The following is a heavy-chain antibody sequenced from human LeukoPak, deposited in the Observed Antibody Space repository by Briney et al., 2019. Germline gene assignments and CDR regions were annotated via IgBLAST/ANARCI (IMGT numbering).Heavy chain of an antibody. V-gene: IGHV3-48*01. D-gene: IGHD6-13*01. CDR2: ISSSSSTI. CDR1: GFTFSSYS. CDR3: ARCSSWYVKGFDYFDY. J-gene: IGHJ4*02. Sequence: PGGSLRLSCAASGFTFSSYSMNWVRQAPGKGLEWVSYISSSSSTIYYADSVKGRFTISRDNAKNLLYLQMNSLRAEDTAVYYCARCSSWYVKGFDYFDYWGQGTLVTVSS.